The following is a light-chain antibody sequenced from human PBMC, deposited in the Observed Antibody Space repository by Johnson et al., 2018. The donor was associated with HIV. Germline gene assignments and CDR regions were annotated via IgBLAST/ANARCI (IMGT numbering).Light chain of an antibody. CDR3: ATWDASLSANV. CDR1: TSNIGDHS. Sequence: SVLTQPPSVSAAPGRWVTVSCSGTTSNIGDHSVSWFQHLPGAAPKLLIYDNDRRPSGVPDRFSGSKSAASATLDITGLQSGDEGDYYCATWDASLSANVFGPGTKVTVL. V-gene: IGLV1-51*02. J-gene: IGLJ1*01. CDR2: DND.